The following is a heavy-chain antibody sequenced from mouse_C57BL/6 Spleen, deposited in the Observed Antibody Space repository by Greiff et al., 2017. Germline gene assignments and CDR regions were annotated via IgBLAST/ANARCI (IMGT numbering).Heavy chain of an antibody. CDR3: ASITTVVGGDAMDD. V-gene: IGHV2-9-1*01. J-gene: IGHJ4*01. Sequence: ESGPGLVAPSQSLSITCTVSGFSLTSYAISWVRQPPGKGLEWLGVIWTGGGTNYNSALKSRLSISKDNSKSQVFLKMNSLQTDDTARYYCASITTVVGGDAMDDWGQGTSVTVSS. CDR1: GFSLTSYA. CDR2: IWTGGGT. D-gene: IGHD1-1*01.